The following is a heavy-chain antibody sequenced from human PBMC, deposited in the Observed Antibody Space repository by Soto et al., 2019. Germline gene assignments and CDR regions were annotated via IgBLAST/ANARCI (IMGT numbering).Heavy chain of an antibody. CDR3: ARWATGVATLDY. V-gene: IGHV4-31*03. Sequence: QVQLQESGPGLVKPSQTLSLTCTVSGASTSSGSYYWSWIRQLPGKGLEWMGYIYFSGSTYYNPSLESRIPLSVDTSKPQFSLNLSSVTAADTAVYYCARWATGVATLDYWGQGTLVTVSS. D-gene: IGHD5-12*01. J-gene: IGHJ4*02. CDR1: GASTSSGSYY. CDR2: IYFSGST.